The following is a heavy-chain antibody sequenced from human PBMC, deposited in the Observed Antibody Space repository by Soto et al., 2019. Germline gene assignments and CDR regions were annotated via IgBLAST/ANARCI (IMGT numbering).Heavy chain of an antibody. V-gene: IGHV1-69*12. CDR3: ARDARGWFRFDP. CDR2: IIPIFGTA. Sequence: QVQLVQSGAEVKKPGSSVKVSCKASGGTFSSYAISWVRQAPGQGLEWMGGIIPIFGTANYAQKFQGRVTIXAXXSTSTAYMELSSLRSEDTAVYYCARDARGWFRFDPWGQGTLVTVSS. J-gene: IGHJ5*02. D-gene: IGHD2-15*01. CDR1: GGTFSSYA.